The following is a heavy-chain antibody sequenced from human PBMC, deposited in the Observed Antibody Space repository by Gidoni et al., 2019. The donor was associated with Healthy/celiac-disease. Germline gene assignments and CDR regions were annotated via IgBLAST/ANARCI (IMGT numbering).Heavy chain of an antibody. CDR3: ARSYYDILTGYYPDAFDI. CDR2: INHSGST. V-gene: IGHV4-34*01. D-gene: IGHD3-9*01. Sequence: QVQLQQWGAGLLKPSETLSLTCAVYGGSFSGYYWSWIRQPPGKGLEWIGEINHSGSTNYNPSLKSRVTISVDTSKNQFSLKLSSVTAADTAVYDCARSYYDILTGYYPDAFDIWGQGTMVTVSS. CDR1: GGSFSGYY. J-gene: IGHJ3*02.